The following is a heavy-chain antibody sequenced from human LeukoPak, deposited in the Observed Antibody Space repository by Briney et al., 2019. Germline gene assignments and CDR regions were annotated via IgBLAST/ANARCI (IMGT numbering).Heavy chain of an antibody. Sequence: SETLSLTCTVSGGSISSYYWSWIRQPPGKGLEWIGYIYYSGSTNYNPSLKSRVTISVDTSENQFSLKLSSVTAADTAVYYCAGYYYYDSSGYYNFDYWGQGTLVTVSS. CDR2: IYYSGST. J-gene: IGHJ4*02. V-gene: IGHV4-59*01. CDR1: GGSISSYY. CDR3: AGYYYYDSSGYYNFDY. D-gene: IGHD3-22*01.